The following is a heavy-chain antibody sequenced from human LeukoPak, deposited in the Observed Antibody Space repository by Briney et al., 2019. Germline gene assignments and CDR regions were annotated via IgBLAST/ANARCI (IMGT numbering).Heavy chain of an antibody. CDR3: AKVPYDSSGYYYFDY. D-gene: IGHD3-22*01. V-gene: IGHV3-48*01. CDR1: GFTFSSYS. CDR2: ISSSSSTI. Sequence: PGGSLRLSCAASGFTFSSYSMNWVRQAPGKGLEWVSYISSSSSTIHYADSVKGRFTISRDNAKNSLYLQMNSLRAEDTAVYYCAKVPYDSSGYYYFDYWGQGTLVTVSS. J-gene: IGHJ4*02.